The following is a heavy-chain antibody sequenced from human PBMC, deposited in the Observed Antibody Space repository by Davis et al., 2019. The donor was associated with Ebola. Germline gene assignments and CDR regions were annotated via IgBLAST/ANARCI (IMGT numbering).Heavy chain of an antibody. V-gene: IGHV1-69*13. J-gene: IGHJ6*03. Sequence: SVKVSCKASGGTFSSYAITWVRQAPGQGLEWMGGIIPIFGAANYAQKFQGRVTITADESTSTAYMELSSLRSEDTAIYYCASRGSYGMGDFSYYYMDVWGKGTAVTVSS. CDR3: ASRGSYGMGDFSYYYMDV. CDR1: GGTFSSYA. D-gene: IGHD1-26*01. CDR2: IIPIFGAA.